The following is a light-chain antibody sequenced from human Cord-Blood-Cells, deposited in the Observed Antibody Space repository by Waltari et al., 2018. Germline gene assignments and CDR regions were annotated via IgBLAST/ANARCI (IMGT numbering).Light chain of an antibody. CDR3: QQYKNWPPMYP. J-gene: IGKJ2*01. V-gene: IGKV3-15*01. CDR2: GAA. CDR1: QSVSSD. Sequence: EIVVTQSPANLSASAGAKATLTCTASQSVSSDLAEYQRKPGQPPRLVIYGAATRATVMPARFSGTVSCTDFTLTLSRLQSEDLAVCYGQQYKNWPPMYPVGQGTKLEIK.